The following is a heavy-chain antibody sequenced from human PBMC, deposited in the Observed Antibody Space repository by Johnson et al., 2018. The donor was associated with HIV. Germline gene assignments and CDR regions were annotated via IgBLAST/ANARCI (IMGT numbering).Heavy chain of an antibody. V-gene: IGHV3-7*01. Sequence: VQLVESGGGLVQPGRSLRLSCAASGFTFTSFAMHWVRQAPGKGLEWVANIKQDGSEKYYVDSVKGRFTISRDNSKNTLYLQMNSLRADDTAVYYCARGGGWATDAFDIWGQGTMVTVSS. CDR3: ARGGGWATDAFDI. D-gene: IGHD5-12*01. J-gene: IGHJ3*02. CDR2: IKQDGSEK. CDR1: GFTFTSFA.